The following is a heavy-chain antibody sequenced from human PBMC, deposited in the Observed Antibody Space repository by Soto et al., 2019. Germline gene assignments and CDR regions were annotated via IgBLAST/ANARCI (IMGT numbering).Heavy chain of an antibody. CDR3: GTARDATDDYMDV. CDR2: IIPIVDTV. CDR1: GGTFSSYT. V-gene: IGHV1-69*08. Sequence: VKVSCKASGGTFSSYTISWVRQASGQGLEWMGWIIPIVDTVKYSQKFQGRLTITADKSTTTVDMELRSLRSEDTAVYYCGTARDATDDYMDVWGKGATLTVSS. J-gene: IGHJ6*03.